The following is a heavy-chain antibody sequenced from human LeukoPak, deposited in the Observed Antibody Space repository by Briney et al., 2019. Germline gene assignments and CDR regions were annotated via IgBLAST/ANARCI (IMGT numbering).Heavy chain of an antibody. CDR2: ISGSGGST. CDR1: GFTFSSFA. J-gene: IGHJ2*01. CDR3: AKDGSAGWDWYFDL. V-gene: IGHV3-23*01. D-gene: IGHD1-26*01. Sequence: GGSLRLSCAASGFTFSSFAMSWVRQAPGKGLEWVSAISGSGGSTYYADSVKGRFTISRDNSKNTLYLQMNSLRAEDTAVYYCAKDGSAGWDWYFDLWGRGTLVTVSS.